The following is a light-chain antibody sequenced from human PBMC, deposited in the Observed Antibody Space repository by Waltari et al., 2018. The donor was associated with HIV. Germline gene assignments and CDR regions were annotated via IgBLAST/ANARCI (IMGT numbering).Light chain of an antibody. V-gene: IGLV2-11*01. J-gene: IGLJ1*01. CDR3: CSSAGKYTFV. Sequence: QSALTQSRSVSGSPGQSITISCTGTTNDVGAYNYVSWYQQHPGRAPKLLIFDLIKRPAGVPDRFAGSKYGNTASLTISGLQAEDEADYYCCSSAGKYTFVFGTGTKVTVL. CDR1: TNDVGAYNY. CDR2: DLI.